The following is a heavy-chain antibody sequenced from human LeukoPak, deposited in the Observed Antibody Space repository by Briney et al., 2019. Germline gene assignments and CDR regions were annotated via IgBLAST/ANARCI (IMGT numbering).Heavy chain of an antibody. CDR1: GFTFSSYW. CDR3: TRVEVGADHAVYYFDH. Sequence: GGSLRLSCAASGFTFSSYWMHWVRQAPGEGLVWVSRVSSDGSSTSYADSVKGRFTISRDNAKNTLYLQMNSLRVEDTAVYYCTRVEVGADHAVYYFDHWGQGTLVTVSS. D-gene: IGHD1-26*01. J-gene: IGHJ4*02. CDR2: VSSDGSST. V-gene: IGHV3-74*01.